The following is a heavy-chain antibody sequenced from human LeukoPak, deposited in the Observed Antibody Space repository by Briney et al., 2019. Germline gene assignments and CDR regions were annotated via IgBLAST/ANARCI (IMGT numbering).Heavy chain of an antibody. J-gene: IGHJ4*02. Sequence: SETLSLTWTVSGVSISSNSQYWAWIRQPPGKGLEWLGTISYSGSTHYNPSLKSRVTISLDTTKNQFSLKLSSMTAADTAVYYCARNPGTSTLDYWGQGTLVTVSS. CDR2: ISYSGST. CDR1: GVSISSNSQY. V-gene: IGHV4-39*01. D-gene: IGHD5/OR15-5a*01. CDR3: ARNPGTSTLDY.